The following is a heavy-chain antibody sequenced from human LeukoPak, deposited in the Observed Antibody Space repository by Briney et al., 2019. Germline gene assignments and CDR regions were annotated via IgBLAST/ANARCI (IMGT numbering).Heavy chain of an antibody. CDR2: ISSSRSYK. J-gene: IGHJ3*02. CDR3: ARGGAAAGLDAFDI. D-gene: IGHD6-13*01. CDR1: GFSFSSYS. V-gene: IGHV3-21*01. Sequence: GGSLRLSCAASGFSFSSYSMNWVRQAPGKGLEWVSYISSSRSYKFYADSVKGRFTISRDNAKNSLSLQMNSLRAEDTAVYYCARGGAAAGLDAFDIWGQGTMVTVSS.